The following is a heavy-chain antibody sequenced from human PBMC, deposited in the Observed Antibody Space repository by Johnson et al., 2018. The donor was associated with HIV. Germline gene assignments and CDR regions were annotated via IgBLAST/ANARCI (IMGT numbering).Heavy chain of an antibody. V-gene: IGHV3-NL1*01. CDR2: IKTDGSNT. CDR3: ASEVRGVLDI. Sequence: QVQLVESGGGVVRPGGSLRLSCAASGFTFSSYGMHWVRQAPGKGLMWVSNIKTDGSNTNYADSVKGRFTISRDNAKNTLYLQMNSLRVEDTAVYYCASEVRGVLDIWGQGTMVTVSS. CDR1: GFTFSSYG. D-gene: IGHD3-10*01. J-gene: IGHJ3*02.